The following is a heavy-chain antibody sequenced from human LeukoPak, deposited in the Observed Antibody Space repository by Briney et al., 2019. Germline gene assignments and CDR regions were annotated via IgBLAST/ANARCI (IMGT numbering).Heavy chain of an antibody. CDR1: GYTFTGYY. CDR2: INPNSGGT. Sequence: ASVKVSCKASGYTFTGYYMHWVRQAPGQGLEWMGWINPNSGGTNYAQKFQGRVTMTRDTPISTAYMELSRLRSDDTAVYYCARGELVVVAATVVHFDYWGQGTLVTVSS. CDR3: ARGELVVVAATVVHFDY. V-gene: IGHV1-2*02. D-gene: IGHD2-15*01. J-gene: IGHJ4*02.